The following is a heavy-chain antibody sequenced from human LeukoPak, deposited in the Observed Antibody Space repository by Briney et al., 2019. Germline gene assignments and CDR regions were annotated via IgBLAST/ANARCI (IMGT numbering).Heavy chain of an antibody. D-gene: IGHD6-19*01. Sequence: PSETLSLTCAVYGGSFSGYYWSWIRQPPGKGLEWIGEINHSGSTNYNPSLKSRVTISVDTSKNQFSLKLSSVTAADTAVYYCARGFISSGWYYYYYYMDVWGKGTTVTVSS. CDR2: INHSGST. J-gene: IGHJ6*03. V-gene: IGHV4-34*01. CDR1: GGSFSGYY. CDR3: ARGFISSGWYYYYYYMDV.